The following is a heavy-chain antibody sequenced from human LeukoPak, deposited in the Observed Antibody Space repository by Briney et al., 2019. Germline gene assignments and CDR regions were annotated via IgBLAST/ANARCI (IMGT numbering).Heavy chain of an antibody. Sequence: SETLSLTCTVSGGSISSRSYYWGWIRQPPGKGLEWIGSIYYSGSTYYNPSPRRRVTISVDTSKNQFSLKLSSVTAADTAVYYCARHHQLLVFDYWGQGTLVTVSS. CDR1: GGSISSRSYY. J-gene: IGHJ4*02. D-gene: IGHD2-2*01. CDR3: ARHHQLLVFDY. V-gene: IGHV4-39*01. CDR2: IYYSGST.